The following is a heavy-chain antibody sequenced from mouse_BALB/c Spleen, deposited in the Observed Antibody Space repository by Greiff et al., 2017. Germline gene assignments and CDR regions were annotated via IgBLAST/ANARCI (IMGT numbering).Heavy chain of an antibody. D-gene: IGHD1-2*01. CDR1: GFTFSSYG. V-gene: IGHV5-6*01. CDR2: ISSGGSYT. Sequence: EVQLVESGGDLVKPGGSLKLSCAASGFTFSSYGMSWVRQTPDKRLEWVATISSGGSYTYYPDSVKGRFTISRDNAKNTLYLQMSSLKSEDTAMYYCARQEGLITTATDAMDYWGQGTSVTVSS. J-gene: IGHJ4*01. CDR3: ARQEGLITTATDAMDY.